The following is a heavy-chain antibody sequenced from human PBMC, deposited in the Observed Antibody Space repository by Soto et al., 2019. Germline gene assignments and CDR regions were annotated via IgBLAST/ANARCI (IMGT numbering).Heavy chain of an antibody. V-gene: IGHV3-7*03. CDR3: ATDTYCPATCYRGHGN. J-gene: IGHJ4*02. CDR1: GFTFGSYW. CDR2: MNQHGSDI. D-gene: IGHD2-8*02. Sequence: EVQLVESGGDLVQPGGSLSFSCAASGFTFGSYWLAWVRQPRGKGREWVAGMNQHGSDIQNGDSVRGRFTTSRDTARNLLYLQMNNLRVEDTASYYCATDTYCPATCYRGHGNWGQGALVTVPS.